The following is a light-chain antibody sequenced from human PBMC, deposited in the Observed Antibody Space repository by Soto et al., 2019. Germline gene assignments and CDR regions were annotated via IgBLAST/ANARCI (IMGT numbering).Light chain of an antibody. J-gene: IGKJ1*01. CDR2: GAS. V-gene: IGKV3-15*01. CDR1: QSVSSN. Sequence: EIVMSQSPATLSVSPGERATLSCRASQSVSSNVAWYQLKDCQVPRLVIYGASTRATDIPARFSGSGSGTEFTLTISSLQSEDFAEYHCQQYNNWPQTFGQGTKVDIK. CDR3: QQYNNWPQT.